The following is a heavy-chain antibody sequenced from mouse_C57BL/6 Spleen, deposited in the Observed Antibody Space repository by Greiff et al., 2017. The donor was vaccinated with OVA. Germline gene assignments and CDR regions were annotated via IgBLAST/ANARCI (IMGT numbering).Heavy chain of an antibody. Sequence: QVQLQQPGAELVKPGASVKMSCKASGYTFTSYWITWVKQRPGQGLEWIGDIYPGSGSTNYNEKFKSKATLTVDTSYSTAYVQLSSLTSEDSAVYYCARRGYGSRAWFAYWGQGTLVTVSA. CDR3: ARRGYGSRAWFAY. J-gene: IGHJ3*01. D-gene: IGHD1-1*01. CDR1: GYTFTSYW. CDR2: IYPGSGST. V-gene: IGHV1-55*01.